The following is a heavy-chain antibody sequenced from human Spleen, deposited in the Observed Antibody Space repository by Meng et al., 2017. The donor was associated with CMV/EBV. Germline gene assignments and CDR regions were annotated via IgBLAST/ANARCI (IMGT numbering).Heavy chain of an antibody. V-gene: IGHV4-34*01. CDR2: INHSGST. D-gene: IGHD2-2*01. Sequence: YGRSFSGYYWSWIRQPPGKGLEWVGEINHSGSTNHNPSLKSRVTILVDTSKNQFSLKLSSVTAADTAVYYCARGYCSDTSCPDFDYWGQGTLVTVSS. CDR3: ARGYCSDTSCPDFDY. J-gene: IGHJ4*02. CDR1: GRSFSGYY.